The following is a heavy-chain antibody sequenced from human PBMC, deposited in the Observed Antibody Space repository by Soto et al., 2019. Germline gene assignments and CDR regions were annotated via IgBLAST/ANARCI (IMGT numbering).Heavy chain of an antibody. CDR3: AKATATGGGAFDI. J-gene: IGHJ3*02. Sequence: PGGSLRLSCAASGFTFISYWMSWVGQAPGKGLEGVANIKQEGSEKEDVDSVKARFTIARDNAKNTVCLQVNSRTAVDTAIYYCAKATATGGGAFDICGQGTMVTVSS. CDR1: GFTFISYW. V-gene: IGHV3-7*03. CDR2: IKQEGSEK. D-gene: IGHD2-8*02.